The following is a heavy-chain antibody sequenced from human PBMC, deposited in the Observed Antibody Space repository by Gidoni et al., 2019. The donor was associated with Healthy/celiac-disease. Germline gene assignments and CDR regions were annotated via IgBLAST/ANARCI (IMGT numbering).Heavy chain of an antibody. CDR1: GFPFSNAW. Sequence: VESGGSLRLSCAASGFPFSNAWMSWVRQAPGKGLEWVGRIKSKTDGGTTDYAAPVKGRFTISRDDSKNTLYLQMNSLKTEDTAVYYCTTEYLEQWLLTFGHWGQGTLVTVSS. V-gene: IGHV3-15*01. CDR3: TTEYLEQWLLTFGH. J-gene: IGHJ1*01. D-gene: IGHD6-19*01. CDR2: IKSKTDGGTT.